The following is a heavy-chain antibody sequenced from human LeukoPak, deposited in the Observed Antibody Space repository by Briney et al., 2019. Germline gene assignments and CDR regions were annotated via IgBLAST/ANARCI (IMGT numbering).Heavy chain of an antibody. CDR2: INPNSGGT. D-gene: IGHD2-2*01. J-gene: IGHJ1*01. CDR1: GYTFTGYY. V-gene: IGHV1-2*02. CDR3: ARSGLYAEYHQH. Sequence: ASVKVSCTASGYTFTGYYIHWVRQAPGQGLEWMGWINPNSGGTNYAQKFQGRVTMTRDTSTRTAYMDLSRLRSDDTAVYYCARSGLYAEYHQHWGQGTPVTVSS.